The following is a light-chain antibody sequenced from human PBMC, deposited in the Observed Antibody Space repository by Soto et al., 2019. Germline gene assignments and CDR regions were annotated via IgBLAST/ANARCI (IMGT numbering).Light chain of an antibody. J-gene: IGKJ1*01. CDR3: QQYNSYRA. V-gene: IGKV1-5*03. Sequence: DIQMTQSPSTLSASVGDRVTITCRASASIDSWLAWHQQKPGRAPKLLISKASSLESGVPSRFSGSGSGTEFTLTISSLQPDDFATYYCQQYNSYRAFGQGTKVEI. CDR2: KAS. CDR1: ASIDSW.